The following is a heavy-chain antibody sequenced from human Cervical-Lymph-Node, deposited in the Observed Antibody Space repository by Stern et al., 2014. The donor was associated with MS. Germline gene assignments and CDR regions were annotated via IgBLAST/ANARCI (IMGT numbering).Heavy chain of an antibody. Sequence: QLGQSGAEVKKPGASVKDSCKVSGYTLTELSMHWVRKATGKGLEWMGGFDTEDGETIYAHKFHGRFTMTEDTSTDTAYMELSSRRSEDTGVYYCATDQAAATMVRGGSGYYYYGMDVWGQGTTVTVSS. CDR1: GYTLTELS. D-gene: IGHD3-10*01. J-gene: IGHJ6*02. V-gene: IGHV1-24*01. CDR2: FDTEDGET. CDR3: ATDQAAATMVRGGSGYYYYGMDV.